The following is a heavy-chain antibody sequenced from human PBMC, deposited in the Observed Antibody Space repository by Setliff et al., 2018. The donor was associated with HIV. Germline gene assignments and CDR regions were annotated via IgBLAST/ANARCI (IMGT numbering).Heavy chain of an antibody. CDR2: MHPHSGNT. CDR1: SEYTFTNFD. Sequence: ASVKVSCKASSEYTFTNFDINWVRQAPGQGLEWMGWMHPHSGNTDYTQKFQGRVTMTRNTSISTAYMELSSLRSEDTAVYYCASYYGSGAHYPYYYYMDVWGKVTTVTVSS. J-gene: IGHJ6*03. V-gene: IGHV1-8*02. D-gene: IGHD3-10*01. CDR3: ASYYGSGAHYPYYYYMDV.